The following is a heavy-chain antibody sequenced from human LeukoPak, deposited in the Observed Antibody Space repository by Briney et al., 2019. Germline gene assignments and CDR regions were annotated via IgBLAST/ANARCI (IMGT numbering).Heavy chain of an antibody. D-gene: IGHD1-26*01. V-gene: IGHV3-7*01. J-gene: IGHJ4*02. CDR1: GLTFSIHY. CDR3: ARQSHRAEQYYFDY. Sequence: PGGSLRLSCSASGLTFSIHYMSWVRQAPGRGLEWVANIKQDGSETYYVDSVRGRFTISRDNARNSLYLQMNNLRVEDTAVYYCARQSHRAEQYYFDYWGQGTLVTVSS. CDR2: IKQDGSET.